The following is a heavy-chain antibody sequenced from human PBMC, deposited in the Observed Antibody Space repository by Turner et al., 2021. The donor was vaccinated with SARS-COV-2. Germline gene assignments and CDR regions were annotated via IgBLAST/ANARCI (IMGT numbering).Heavy chain of an antibody. CDR3: ARRRFMSGYSFDY. J-gene: IGHJ4*02. Sequence: QLQLQESGPGQVKPSETLSLTCTVSGGSISSSSYYWGWSRQPPGKGLEWIGSIYYSGRTYYNPSLKSLVTISVDTSKNQFSLKLSSVTAADTAVYYCARRRFMSGYSFDYWGQGTLVTVSS. CDR2: IYYSGRT. D-gene: IGHD3-3*01. CDR1: GGSISSSSYY. V-gene: IGHV4-39*01.